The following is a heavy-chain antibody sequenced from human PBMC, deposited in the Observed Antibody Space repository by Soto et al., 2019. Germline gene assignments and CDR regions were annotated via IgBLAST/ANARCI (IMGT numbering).Heavy chain of an antibody. CDR1: GFMFSSNG. D-gene: IGHD1-26*01. V-gene: IGHV3-33*07. J-gene: IGHJ4*02. CDR2: IWYDASSK. Sequence: GGSLRLSCAASGFMFSSNGMYWVRQAPGKGLEWVAVIWYDASSKYYADSVRGRFTISRDNSKNTLYLQMNSLRAEDTAVYYCATYSGTYNFDYWGQGTLVTVSS. CDR3: ATYSGTYNFDY.